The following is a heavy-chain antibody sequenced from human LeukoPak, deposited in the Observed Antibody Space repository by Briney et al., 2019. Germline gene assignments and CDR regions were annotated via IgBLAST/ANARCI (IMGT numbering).Heavy chain of an antibody. Sequence: SQTLSLTCTVSGGSISSGSYYWSWIRQPAGKGLEWIGRIYTSGSTNYNPSLKSRVTISVDTSKNQFSLKLSSVTAADTAVYYCARGQQQLVLYYFDYWGQGTLVTVSS. CDR2: IYTSGST. D-gene: IGHD6-13*01. CDR1: GGSISSGSYY. J-gene: IGHJ4*02. V-gene: IGHV4-61*02. CDR3: ARGQQQLVLYYFDY.